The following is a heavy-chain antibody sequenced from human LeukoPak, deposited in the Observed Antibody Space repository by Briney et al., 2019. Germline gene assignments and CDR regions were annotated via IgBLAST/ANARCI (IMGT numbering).Heavy chain of an antibody. CDR3: ARDGLGLTLTPDY. CDR1: GGSISSYY. D-gene: IGHD3/OR15-3a*01. Sequence: PSETLSLTCTVSGGSISSYYWSWIRQPPGKGLEWIGYIYYSGSTNYNPSLKSRVTISVDTSKNQFSLKLSSVTAADTAVYYCARDGLGLTLTPDYWGQGTLVTVSS. CDR2: IYYSGST. V-gene: IGHV4-59*12. J-gene: IGHJ4*02.